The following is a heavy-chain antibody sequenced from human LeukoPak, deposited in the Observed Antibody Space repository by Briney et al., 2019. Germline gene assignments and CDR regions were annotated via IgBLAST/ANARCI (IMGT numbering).Heavy chain of an antibody. V-gene: IGHV4-39*01. D-gene: IGHD3-22*01. CDR2: IYYSGST. Sequence: SETLSLTCTVSGGSISSSSYYWGWIRQPPGKGLEWIGSIYYSGSTYYNPSLKSRVTISVDTSKNQFSLKLSSVTAADTAVYYCARHLYYYGSSGYYPLGYWGQGTLVTVSS. CDR3: ARHLYYYGSSGYYPLGY. J-gene: IGHJ4*02. CDR1: GGSISSSSYY.